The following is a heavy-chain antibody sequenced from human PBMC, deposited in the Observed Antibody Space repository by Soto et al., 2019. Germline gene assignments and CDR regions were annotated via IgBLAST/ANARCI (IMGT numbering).Heavy chain of an antibody. J-gene: IGHJ4*02. CDR3: ATRIAAAGAWDYYFDY. V-gene: IGHV4-39*01. D-gene: IGHD6-13*01. Sequence: SETLSLTCTVSGGSISSSSYYWGWIRQPPGKGLEWIGSIYYSGSTYYNPSLKSRVTISVDTSKNQFSLKLSSVTAADTAVYYCATRIAAAGAWDYYFDYWGQGTLVTVS. CDR2: IYYSGST. CDR1: GGSISSSSYY.